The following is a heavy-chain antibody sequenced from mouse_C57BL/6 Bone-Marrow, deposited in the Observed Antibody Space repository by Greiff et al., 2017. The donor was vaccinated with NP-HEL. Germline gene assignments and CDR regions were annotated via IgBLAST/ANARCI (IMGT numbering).Heavy chain of an antibody. CDR3: ATYGPDY. J-gene: IGHJ2*01. Sequence: EVMLVESGGGLVKPGGSLKLSCAASGFTFSSYAMSWVRQTPEKRLEWVATISDGGSYTYYPDNVKGRFTISRDNAKNNLYLQMSHLKSEDTAMYYCATYGPDYWGQGTTLTVSS. CDR1: GFTFSSYA. CDR2: ISDGGSYT. D-gene: IGHD1-1*01. V-gene: IGHV5-4*03.